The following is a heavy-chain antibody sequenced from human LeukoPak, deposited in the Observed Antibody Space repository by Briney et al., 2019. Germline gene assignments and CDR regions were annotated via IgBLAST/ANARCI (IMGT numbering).Heavy chain of an antibody. CDR1: GFTFSSYA. D-gene: IGHD3-10*01. CDR2: ISYDGSNK. V-gene: IGHV3-30*04. J-gene: IGHJ4*02. CDR3: AKDYSYYYGSGSHVESCFDY. Sequence: GGSLRLSCAASGFTFSSYAMHWVRQAPGKGLEWVAVISYDGSNKYYADSVKGRFTISRDNSKNTLYLQMNSLRAEDTAVYYCAKDYSYYYGSGSHVESCFDYWGQGTLVTVSS.